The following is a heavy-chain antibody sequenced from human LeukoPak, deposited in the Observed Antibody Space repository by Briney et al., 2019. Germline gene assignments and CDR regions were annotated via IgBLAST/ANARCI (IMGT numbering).Heavy chain of an antibody. D-gene: IGHD3-10*02. CDR2: INHSGST. CDR3: ARPPYYYVGRVPECAFDM. J-gene: IGHJ3*02. V-gene: IGHV4-34*01. CDR1: GGSFSGYY. Sequence: SETLSLTCAVYGGSFSGYYWSWIRQPPGKGLEWIGEINHSGSTNYNPSLKSRVTISVDTSKNQFSLKLSSVTAADTAVYYCARPPYYYVGRVPECAFDMGGQGMMVTVS.